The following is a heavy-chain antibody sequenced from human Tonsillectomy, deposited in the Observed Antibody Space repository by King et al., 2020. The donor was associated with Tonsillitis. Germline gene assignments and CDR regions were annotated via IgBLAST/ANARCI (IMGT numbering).Heavy chain of an antibody. D-gene: IGHD3-22*01. CDR1: GYTFTSYW. CDR2: INPNGGST. Sequence: VQLVESGAEVNKPGASVRISCKASGYTFTSYWMHWVRQAPGQGLEWMGIINPNGGSTNYAQKFRDRVTMTRDTCTSTVYMELSSLRSEDTAVYYCARDLELSYYDSSGQIDYWGQGTLVTVSS. CDR3: ARDLELSYYDSSGQIDY. J-gene: IGHJ4*02. V-gene: IGHV1-46*01.